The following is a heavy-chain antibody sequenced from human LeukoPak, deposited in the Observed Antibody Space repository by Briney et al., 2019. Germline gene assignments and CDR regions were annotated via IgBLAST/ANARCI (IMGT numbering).Heavy chain of an antibody. CDR1: GFTFSSYK. D-gene: IGHD4-17*01. V-gene: IGHV3-48*03. J-gene: IGHJ6*02. CDR3: ARGLDGAYYFYYGLDV. CDR2: ISSSGSSI. Sequence: GGSLRLSCAASGFTFSSYKMDWVRQAPGKGLDWVSYISSSGSSIYYADSVKGRFTISRDNAKNSLYLQMNSLRAEDTAVYYCARGLDGAYYFYYGLDVWGQGTTVTVSS.